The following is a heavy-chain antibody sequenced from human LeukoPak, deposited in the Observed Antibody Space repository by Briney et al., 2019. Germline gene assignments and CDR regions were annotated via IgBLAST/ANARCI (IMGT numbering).Heavy chain of an antibody. Sequence: SETLSLTCTVSGGSISGYFWSWIRQPPGKGLDWIGYIYYSGRTNYNPSLKSQVTMSVDTSKNQFSLNLNSVTAADTAVYYCARGPVIVSGDAFDIWGQGTMVTVSS. CDR3: ARGPVIVSGDAFDI. D-gene: IGHD3-22*01. J-gene: IGHJ3*02. V-gene: IGHV4-59*01. CDR1: GGSISGYF. CDR2: IYYSGRT.